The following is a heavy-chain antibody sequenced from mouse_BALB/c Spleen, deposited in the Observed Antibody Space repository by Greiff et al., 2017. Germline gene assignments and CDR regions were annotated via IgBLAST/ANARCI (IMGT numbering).Heavy chain of an antibody. D-gene: IGHD2-4*01. CDR1: GFTFSSYG. CDR2: ISSGGSYT. J-gene: IGHJ3*01. Sequence: DVKLVESGGDLVKPGGSLKLSCAASGFTFSSYGMSWVRQTPDKRLEWVATISSGGSYTYYPDSVKGRFTISRDNAKNTLYLQMSSLKSEDTAMYYCARHEGGYYEGAYWGQGTLVTVSA. CDR3: ARHEGGYYEGAY. V-gene: IGHV5-6*02.